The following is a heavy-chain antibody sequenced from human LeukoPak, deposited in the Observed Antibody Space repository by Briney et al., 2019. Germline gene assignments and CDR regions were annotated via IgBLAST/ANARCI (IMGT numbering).Heavy chain of an antibody. CDR3: ARDRPYYSYCFDI. V-gene: IGHV3-48*01. Sequence: GGSLRLSCEASGFTFSNYWMSWVRQAPGKGLEWVSYISSSGSTISYADSVKGRFTISRDNAKNSLYLQMNSLRAEDTAVYYCARDRPYYSYCFDIWGQGTMVTVSS. CDR1: GFTFSNYW. J-gene: IGHJ3*02. D-gene: IGHD2-21*01. CDR2: ISSSGSTI.